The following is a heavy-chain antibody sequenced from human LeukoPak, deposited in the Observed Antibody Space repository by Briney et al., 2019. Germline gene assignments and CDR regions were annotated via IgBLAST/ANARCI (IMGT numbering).Heavy chain of an antibody. CDR3: AREVGYYYDSSGYYYYFDY. CDR2: INHSGST. V-gene: IGHV4-39*07. CDR1: GGSISSGNYY. J-gene: IGHJ4*02. D-gene: IGHD3-22*01. Sequence: SETLSLTCTVSGGSISSGNYYWSWIRQSPGKGLEWIGEINHSGSTYYNPSLKSRVTMSVDTSKNQFSLKLSSVTAADTAVYYCAREVGYYYDSSGYYYYFDYWGQGTLVTVSS.